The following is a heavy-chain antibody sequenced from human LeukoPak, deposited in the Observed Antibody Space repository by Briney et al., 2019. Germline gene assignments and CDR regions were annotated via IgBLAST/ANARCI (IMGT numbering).Heavy chain of an antibody. Sequence: GGSLRLSCVASGFTFTNYAMSWVRQAPGKGLEWVSDIIGGRTTFYADSVKGRFTISRDNSKNTVYLHMNNLRAEDTAIYYCAKDYGGNRPFDYWGQGTLVTVSS. J-gene: IGHJ4*02. CDR2: IIGGRTT. V-gene: IGHV3-23*01. CDR3: AKDYGGNRPFDY. CDR1: GFTFTNYA. D-gene: IGHD4-23*01.